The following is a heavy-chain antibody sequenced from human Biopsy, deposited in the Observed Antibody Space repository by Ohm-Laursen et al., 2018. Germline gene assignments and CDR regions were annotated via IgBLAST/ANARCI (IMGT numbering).Heavy chain of an antibody. CDR3: AKPSGGVSTIGFDP. D-gene: IGHD3-16*01. CDR2: IKPATGET. V-gene: IGHV1-2*02. Sequence: GSSVKVSCKTSGYTFNAYYIHWMRQAPGQGLEWMGWIKPATGETRYAQRFQGRVTMTRDTSVTTAYMQLSSLTSDDTALYYCAKPSGGVSTIGFDPWGQGTQVIVSS. CDR1: GYTFNAYY. J-gene: IGHJ5*02.